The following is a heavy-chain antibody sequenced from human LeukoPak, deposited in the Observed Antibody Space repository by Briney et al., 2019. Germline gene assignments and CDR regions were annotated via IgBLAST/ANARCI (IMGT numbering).Heavy chain of an antibody. CDR3: AKDDASYYYDSSGYYSG. J-gene: IGHJ4*02. Sequence: GGSLRLSCAASGFTFSSYSMNWVRQAPGKGLEWVSAISGSGGSTYYADSVKGRFTISRDNSKNTLYLQMNSLRAEDTAVYYCAKDDASYYYDSSGYYSGWGQGTLVTVSS. D-gene: IGHD3-22*01. V-gene: IGHV3-23*01. CDR2: ISGSGGST. CDR1: GFTFSSYS.